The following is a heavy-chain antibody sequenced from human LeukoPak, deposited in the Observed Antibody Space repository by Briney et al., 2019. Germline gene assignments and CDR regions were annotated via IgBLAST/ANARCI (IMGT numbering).Heavy chain of an antibody. V-gene: IGHV4-4*02. CDR3: ARASVVFGGYYFDY. CDR2: IYHSGST. Sequence: PSETLSLTCAVSGGSISSSNWWSWVRQPPGKGLEWIGEIYHSGSTNYNPSLKSRVTISVDKSKNQFSLKLSSVTAADTAVYYCARASVVFGGYYFDYWGQGTLVTVSS. D-gene: IGHD3-10*01. J-gene: IGHJ4*02. CDR1: GGSISSSNW.